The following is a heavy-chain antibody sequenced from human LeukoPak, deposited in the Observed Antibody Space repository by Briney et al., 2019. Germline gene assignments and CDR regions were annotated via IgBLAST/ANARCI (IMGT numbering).Heavy chain of an antibody. Sequence: GGALRLSCSASGYRFSCYPRQWGPWAPAKGLERVAVISYDGSNKYYAYAVERRVTISGDHSKITLYLQMNSLRAEDTAVYYCERDLSSSWYASFDYWARETLVTVS. J-gene: IGHJ4*02. V-gene: IGHV3-30-3*01. CDR3: ERDLSSSWYASFDY. CDR1: GYRFSCYP. CDR2: ISYDGSNK. D-gene: IGHD6-13*01.